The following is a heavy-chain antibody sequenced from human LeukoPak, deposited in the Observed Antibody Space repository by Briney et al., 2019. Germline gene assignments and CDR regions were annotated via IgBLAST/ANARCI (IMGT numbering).Heavy chain of an antibody. CDR3: ARDRGNTAMVGEYDY. J-gene: IGHJ4*02. D-gene: IGHD5-18*01. Sequence: SETLSLTCTVSGGSISSGGYYWSWLRQHPGKGLEWIGYIYYSGSTYYNPSLKSRVTISVDTSKNQFSLKLSSVTAADTAVYYCARDRGNTAMVGEYDYWGQGTLVTVSS. CDR2: IYYSGST. V-gene: IGHV4-31*03. CDR1: GGSISSGGYY.